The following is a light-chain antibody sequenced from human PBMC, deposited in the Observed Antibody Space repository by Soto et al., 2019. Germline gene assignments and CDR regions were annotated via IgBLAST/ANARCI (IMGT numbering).Light chain of an antibody. Sequence: EIVLTQSPGTLSLSPGDRATLSCRASQSVSSNYLAWFQQKPGQAPRLVIYGASSRATGIPDRFSGSGSGTDFTLTISRLEPEDFAVYYCQKYGGSPRTFGQGTKVEF. CDR2: GAS. J-gene: IGKJ2*01. CDR3: QKYGGSPRT. CDR1: QSVSSNY. V-gene: IGKV3-20*01.